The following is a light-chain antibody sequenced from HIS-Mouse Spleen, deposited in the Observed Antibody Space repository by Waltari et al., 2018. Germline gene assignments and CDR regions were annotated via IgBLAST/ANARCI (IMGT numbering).Light chain of an antibody. J-gene: IGLJ1*01. CDR1: SSDVGGYNY. CDR3: SSYTSSSTLV. CDR2: DVS. V-gene: IGLV2-14*03. Sequence: QSALTQPRSVSGSPGQSVTISCTGTSSDVGGYNYVSWYQQHPGKAPKLMIYDVSNLPAGVSNRFSGSKSGNTASLTISGLQAEDEADYYCSSYTSSSTLVFGTGTKVTVL.